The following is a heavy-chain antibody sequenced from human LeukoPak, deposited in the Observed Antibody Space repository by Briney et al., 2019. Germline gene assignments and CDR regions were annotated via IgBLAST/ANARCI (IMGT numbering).Heavy chain of an antibody. D-gene: IGHD3-3*01. CDR3: ARGYDFWSGYSDY. V-gene: IGHV3-30-3*01. CDR2: ISYDGSNK. Sequence: PGGSLRLSCTPSGFTFSSYAMHWVRQAPGKGLEWVAVISYDGSNKYYADSVKGRFTISRDNSKNTLYLQMNSLRAEDTAVYYCARGYDFWSGYSDYWGQGTLVTVSS. CDR1: GFTFSSYA. J-gene: IGHJ4*02.